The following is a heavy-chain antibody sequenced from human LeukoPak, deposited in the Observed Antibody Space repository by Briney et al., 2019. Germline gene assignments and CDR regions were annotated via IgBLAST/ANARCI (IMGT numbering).Heavy chain of an antibody. CDR2: ISGSGGST. CDR3: AKGPYYYGSGSYHGAFDI. CDR1: GFTFSSYA. D-gene: IGHD3-10*01. V-gene: IGHV3-23*01. Sequence: GGSLRLSCAASGFTFSSYAMSWVRQAPGKGLEWVSAISGSGGSTYYADSVKGRFTISRDNSKNTLYLQMNSLRAEDTAVYYCAKGPYYYGSGSYHGAFDIWGQGTMVTVSS. J-gene: IGHJ3*02.